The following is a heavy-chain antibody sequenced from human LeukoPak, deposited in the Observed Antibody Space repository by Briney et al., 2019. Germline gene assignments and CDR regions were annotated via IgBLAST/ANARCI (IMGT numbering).Heavy chain of an antibody. J-gene: IGHJ6*02. Sequence: ASVKVSCEAPGYTFTSYDINWVRQATGQGLEWMGWMNPKSGNTGYAQKFQGRVTMTRNTSISTAYMELSSLRSEDTAVYYCARGSFWSVNDGMDVWGQGTTVTVSS. CDR2: MNPKSGNT. CDR1: GYTFTSYD. D-gene: IGHD3-3*01. CDR3: ARGSFWSVNDGMDV. V-gene: IGHV1-8*01.